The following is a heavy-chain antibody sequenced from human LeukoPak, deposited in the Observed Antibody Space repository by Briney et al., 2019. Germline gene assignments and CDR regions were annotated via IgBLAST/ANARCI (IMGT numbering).Heavy chain of an antibody. J-gene: IGHJ3*02. CDR1: GFTFSSYE. Sequence: GGSLRLSCAASGFTFSSYEMNWVRQAPGKGLEWVSYISSSGSTIYYADSVKGRFTISRDNAKNSLYLQMNNLRAEDTAVYYCARDSSGFHDAFDIWGQGTMVTVSS. CDR3: ARDSSGFHDAFDI. D-gene: IGHD3-22*01. CDR2: ISSSGSTI. V-gene: IGHV3-48*03.